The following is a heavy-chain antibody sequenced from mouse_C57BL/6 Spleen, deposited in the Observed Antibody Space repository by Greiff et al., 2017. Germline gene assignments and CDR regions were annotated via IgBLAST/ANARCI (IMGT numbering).Heavy chain of an antibody. J-gene: IGHJ4*01. Sequence: QVQLKESDAELVKPGASVKISCKVSGYTFTDHTIHWMKQRPEQGLEWIGYIYPRDGSTKYNEKFKGKATLTADKSSSTAYMQLNSLTSEDSAVYFCARCPYYSPGYSYAMDYWGQGTSVTVSS. CDR1: GYTFTDHT. V-gene: IGHV1-78*01. CDR2: IYPRDGST. D-gene: IGHD2-12*01. CDR3: ARCPYYSPGYSYAMDY.